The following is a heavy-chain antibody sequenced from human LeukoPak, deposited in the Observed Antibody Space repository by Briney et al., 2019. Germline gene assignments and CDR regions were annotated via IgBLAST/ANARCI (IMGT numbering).Heavy chain of an antibody. CDR3: ATGGWYWYFDL. J-gene: IGHJ2*01. D-gene: IGHD6-19*01. CDR1: AYTLTKLY. V-gene: IGHV1-24*01. Sequence: GASVMISSRVSAYTLTKLYAKCVRHAPARGLEWMGGFDPEDGETIYAQKFQGRVTMTEDTSTDTAYMELSSLRSEDTAVYYCATGGWYWYFDLWGRGTLVTVSS. CDR2: FDPEDGET.